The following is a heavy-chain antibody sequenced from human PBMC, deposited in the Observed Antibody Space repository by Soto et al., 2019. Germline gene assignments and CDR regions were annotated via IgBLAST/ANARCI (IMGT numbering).Heavy chain of an antibody. CDR3: AIIGSGDYSDFDY. D-gene: IGHD4-4*01. CDR2: IRPNDGHT. J-gene: IGHJ4*02. V-gene: IGHV1-18*01. CDR1: GYTFTSYG. Sequence: ASVKLSCKGLGYTFTSYGIIWVRQAPGQGLEWMGWIRPNDGHTNYAQKFQDRVTMTRDTSTTTVYMDLRSLGSDDTAVYYCAIIGSGDYSDFDYWGQGTLVTVSS.